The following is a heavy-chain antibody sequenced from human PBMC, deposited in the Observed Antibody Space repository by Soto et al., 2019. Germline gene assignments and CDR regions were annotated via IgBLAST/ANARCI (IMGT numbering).Heavy chain of an antibody. V-gene: IGHV1-69*06. D-gene: IGHD1-7*01. CDR1: GGTFSSYA. Sequence: KVSCKASGGTFSSYAISWVRQAPGQGLEWMGGIIPIFGTANYAQKFQGRVTITADKSTSTAYMELSSLRSEDTAVYYCARSYNWNYVNFDYWGQGTLVTVSS. CDR3: ARSYNWNYVNFDY. J-gene: IGHJ4*02. CDR2: IIPIFGTA.